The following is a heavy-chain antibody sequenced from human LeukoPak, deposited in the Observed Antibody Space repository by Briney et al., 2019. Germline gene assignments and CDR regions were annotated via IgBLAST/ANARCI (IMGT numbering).Heavy chain of an antibody. V-gene: IGHV3-30*04. Sequence: GGSLRLSCEASGFTFSNYAMHWVRQAPGKGLEWVALISYDGSDKYYADSVKGRFTISRDNSKNTLYLQMDSLRAEDTAVYYCAREPLVRGVTGYFDYWGQGTLVTVSS. CDR2: ISYDGSDK. J-gene: IGHJ4*02. CDR1: GFTFSNYA. D-gene: IGHD3-10*01. CDR3: AREPLVRGVTGYFDY.